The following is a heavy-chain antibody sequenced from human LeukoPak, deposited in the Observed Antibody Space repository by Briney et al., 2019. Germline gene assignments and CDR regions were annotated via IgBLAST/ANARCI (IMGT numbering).Heavy chain of an antibody. CDR2: IYSGGST. CDR3: ARDKSLGVGATNYYYGMDV. Sequence: GGSLRLSCAASGFTFSSYMSWVRQAPGKGLEWVSVIYSGGSTYYADSVKGRFTISRDNSKNTLYLQMNSLRAEDTAVYYCARDKSLGVGATNYYYGMDVWGQGTTVTVSS. J-gene: IGHJ6*02. V-gene: IGHV3-53*01. CDR1: GFTFSSY. D-gene: IGHD1-26*01.